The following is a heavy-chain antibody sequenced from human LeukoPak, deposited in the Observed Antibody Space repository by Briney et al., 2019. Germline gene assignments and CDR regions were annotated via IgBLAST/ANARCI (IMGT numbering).Heavy chain of an antibody. CDR3: ARTATYYYDSSGYHPYYFDY. V-gene: IGHV4-30-2*01. CDR1: GGSISSGGYS. Sequence: SETLSLTCAVSGGSISSGGYSWSWIRQPPGKGLEWIGYIYHSGSTYYNPSLKSRVTISVGRSKNQFSLKLSSVTAADTAVYYCARTATYYYDSSGYHPYYFDYWGQGTLVTASS. J-gene: IGHJ4*02. D-gene: IGHD3-22*01. CDR2: IYHSGST.